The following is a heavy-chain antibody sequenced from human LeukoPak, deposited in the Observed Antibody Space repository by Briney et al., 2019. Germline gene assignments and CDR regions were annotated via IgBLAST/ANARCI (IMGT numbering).Heavy chain of an antibody. V-gene: IGHV4-39*07. CDR3: ARGRGYTGGLFDY. D-gene: IGHD6-13*01. J-gene: IGHJ4*02. Sequence: SETLSLTCTVSGGSISSSRYYWGWIRQPPGKGLEWIGSIYFSGSTYYNPSLKSRVTISVDTSKNQFSLKLSSVTAADTAVYYCARGRGYTGGLFDYWGQGTLVTVSS. CDR1: GGSISSSRYY. CDR2: IYFSGST.